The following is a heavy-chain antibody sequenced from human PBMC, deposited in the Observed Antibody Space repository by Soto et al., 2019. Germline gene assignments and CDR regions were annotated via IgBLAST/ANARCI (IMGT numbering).Heavy chain of an antibody. D-gene: IGHD1-26*01. V-gene: IGHV4-59*11. CDR2: IYYSGST. J-gene: IGHJ3*02. CDR3: ARDRRGASSGSYYGVNAFDI. Sequence: SQPLSHTSTVAGGYICSLYWSWIRQPPGKGLEWIGYIYYSGSTNYNPSLKSRVTISVDTSKNQFSLKLSSVTAADTAVYYCARDRRGASSGSYYGVNAFDIWGQGTMVTVSS. CDR1: GGYICSLY.